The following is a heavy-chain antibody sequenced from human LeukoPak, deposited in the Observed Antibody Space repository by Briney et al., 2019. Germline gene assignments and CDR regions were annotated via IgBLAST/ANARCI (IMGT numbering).Heavy chain of an antibody. CDR1: GFTFSNAW. CDR3: TTLPWPFVMVENQRVTDY. V-gene: IGHV3-15*01. J-gene: IGHJ4*02. D-gene: IGHD2-8*01. Sequence: PGGSLRLSCAASGFTFSNAWMSWVRQAPGKGLEWVGRIKSKTDGGTTDYAAPVKGRFTISRDDSKNTLYLQMNSLKTEDTAVYYCTTLPWPFVMVENQRVTDYWGQGTLVTVSS. CDR2: IKSKTDGGTT.